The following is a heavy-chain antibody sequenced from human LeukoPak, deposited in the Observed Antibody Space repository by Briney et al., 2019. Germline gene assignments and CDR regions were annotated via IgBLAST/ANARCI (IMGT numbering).Heavy chain of an antibody. CDR1: GYTSTSYD. V-gene: IGHV1-8*01. J-gene: IGHJ4*02. CDR2: MNPNSGNT. Sequence: ASVTVSCTASGYTSTSYDINWVRQATGQGLEWMGWMNPNSGNTGYAQKFQGRVTMTRETSISTAYMELSSLRSEDTAVYYCARTIRDTGYFDYWGQGTLVTVSS. D-gene: IGHD1-14*01. CDR3: ARTIRDTGYFDY.